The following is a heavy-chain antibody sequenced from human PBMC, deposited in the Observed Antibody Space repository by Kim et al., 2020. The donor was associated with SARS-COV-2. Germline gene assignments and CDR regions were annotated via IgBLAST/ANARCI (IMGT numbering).Heavy chain of an antibody. J-gene: IGHJ4*02. CDR1: GFTSSPFW. D-gene: IGHD5-12*01. CDR2: ISLDGRTT. Sequence: GGSLRLSCAASGFTSSPFWMNWVRQVPGKGLVWVSRISLDGRTTDNADYVKGRFTISRDNAKNSVYLHMNSLTGDDTGVYYCAMRDGYTSGSDYWGRGTLVIVYS. CDR3: AMRDGYTSGSDY. V-gene: IGHV3-74*01.